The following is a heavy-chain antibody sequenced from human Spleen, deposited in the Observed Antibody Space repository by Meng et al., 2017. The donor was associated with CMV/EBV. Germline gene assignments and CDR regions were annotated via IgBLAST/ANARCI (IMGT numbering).Heavy chain of an antibody. CDR2: INPNSGGT. J-gene: IGHJ6*02. D-gene: IGHD2-15*01. CDR3: ARGLEDVVVGGPYGMDV. CDR1: GYTFTGYY. Sequence: ASVKVSCKASGYTFTGYYMHWVRQAPGQGLEWMGWINPNSGGTNYAQKFQGRVTMTRDTSISTAYMELSGLRSDDTAVYYCARGLEDVVVGGPYGMDVWGQGTTVTVSS. V-gene: IGHV1-2*02.